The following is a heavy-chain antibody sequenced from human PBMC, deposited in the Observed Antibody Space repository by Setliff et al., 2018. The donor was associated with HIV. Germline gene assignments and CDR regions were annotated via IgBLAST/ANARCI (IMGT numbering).Heavy chain of an antibody. Sequence: PGGSLRLSCAASGFTFSSSWMHWVRQAPGKGLVWVFVMNTDGSSTRYGDSVKGRFTISRDNAMNMLYLQMNSLSADDTAVYYCAREPCRGGSCYYGYFDYWGQGTLVTVSS. V-gene: IGHV3-74*01. J-gene: IGHJ4*02. CDR3: AREPCRGGSCYYGYFDY. D-gene: IGHD2-15*01. CDR2: MNTDGSST. CDR1: GFTFSSSW.